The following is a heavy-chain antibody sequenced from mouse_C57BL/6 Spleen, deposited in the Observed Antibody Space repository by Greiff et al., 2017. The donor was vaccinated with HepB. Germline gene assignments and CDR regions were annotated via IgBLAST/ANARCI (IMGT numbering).Heavy chain of an antibody. CDR2: INPYNGGT. CDR1: GYTFTDYY. CDR3: ARSLSTVDY. D-gene: IGHD1-1*01. V-gene: IGHV1-19*01. J-gene: IGHJ2*01. Sequence: EVQLQQSGPVLVKPGASVKMSCKASGYTFTDYYMNWVKQSHGKSLEWIGVINPYNGGTSYNQKFKGKATLTVDKSSSTAYMELNSLTSEDSAVYYCARSLSTVDYWGQSTTLTVSS.